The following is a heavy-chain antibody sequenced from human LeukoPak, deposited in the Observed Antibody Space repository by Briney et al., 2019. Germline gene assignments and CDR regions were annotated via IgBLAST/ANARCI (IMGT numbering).Heavy chain of an antibody. Sequence: ASVKVSCKASGYTFTSYGISWVRQAPGQGLEWMGWISAYNGNTNYAQKLQGRVTITTDTSTSTAYMELRRLRSDDTAVYYCARDDWYRNFDYWGQGTLVTVSS. CDR3: ARDDWYRNFDY. CDR1: GYTFTSYG. J-gene: IGHJ4*02. V-gene: IGHV1-18*01. D-gene: IGHD3-9*01. CDR2: ISAYNGNT.